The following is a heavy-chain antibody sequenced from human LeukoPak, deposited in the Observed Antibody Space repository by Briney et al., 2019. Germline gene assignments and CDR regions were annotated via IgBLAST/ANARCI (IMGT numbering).Heavy chain of an antibody. J-gene: IGHJ6*02. Sequence: SETLSLTCAVSGGSISSGGYSWSWIRQPPGKGLEWIGYIYHSGSTYYNPSLKSRVTISVDRSKNQFSLKLSSVTAADTAVYYCASGYYGMDVWGQGTTVTVSS. CDR2: IYHSGST. CDR1: GGSISSGGYS. CDR3: ASGYYGMDV. V-gene: IGHV4-30-2*01.